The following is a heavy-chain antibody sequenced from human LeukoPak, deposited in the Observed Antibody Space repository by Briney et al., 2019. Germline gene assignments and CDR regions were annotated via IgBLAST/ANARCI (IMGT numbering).Heavy chain of an antibody. CDR3: ARDQCSGGSCYSDY. J-gene: IGHJ4*02. CDR1: GVSISSSYSY. D-gene: IGHD2-15*01. CDR2: IYYTGNT. Sequence: SETLSLTCTVSGVSISSSYSYWGWIRQPPGMGLEWIGSIYYTGNTYYNASLQSQVSISIDTSKNRFSLKLTSVTAADTAVYYCARDQCSGGSCYSDYWGQGTLVTVSS. V-gene: IGHV4-39*02.